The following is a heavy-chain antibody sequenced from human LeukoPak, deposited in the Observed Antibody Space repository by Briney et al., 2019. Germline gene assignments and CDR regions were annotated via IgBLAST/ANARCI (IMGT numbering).Heavy chain of an antibody. Sequence: PGGSLRLSCAASGFTFSSYGVSWVRQVPGKGLEWVALIAHDGSNKYYADSVKGRFTISRDNSRSILYLQMNSLRPEDTAVYSCARSFFQWNYGSCLDSWGQGTLVTVSS. CDR2: IAHDGSNK. CDR1: GFTFSSYG. V-gene: IGHV3-30*03. J-gene: IGHJ4*02. CDR3: ARSFFQWNYGSCLDS. D-gene: IGHD1-7*01.